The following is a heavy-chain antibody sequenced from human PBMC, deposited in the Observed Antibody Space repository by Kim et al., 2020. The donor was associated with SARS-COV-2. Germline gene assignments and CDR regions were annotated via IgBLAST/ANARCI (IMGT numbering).Heavy chain of an antibody. J-gene: IGHJ4*02. CDR1: GGSVSSGSSY. CDR2: IYYSGST. V-gene: IGHV4-31*03. CDR3: AKGASYNRFDY. D-gene: IGHD1-20*01. Sequence: SETLSLTCSVSGGSVSSGSSYWSWIRQHPGKGLEWIGYIYYSGSTSFHPSLKSRLTISLDTSKNQFSLRLSSVTAADTAVYYCAKGASYNRFDYWGQGTLVTVSS.